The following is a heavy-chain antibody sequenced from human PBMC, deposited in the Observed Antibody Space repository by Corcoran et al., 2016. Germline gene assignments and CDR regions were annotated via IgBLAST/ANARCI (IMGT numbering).Heavy chain of an antibody. CDR2: ISTYNGNT. Sequence: QVQLVQSGAEEKKPGASVKVSCKASGYTFTGYDISWVRQAPGQGLEWVGWISTYNGNTNYVEKLQGRVTMTTDTSTSTAYMELRSLRSDDTAVYYCARGSSSGSYGMDVCGQVSTVTVSS. J-gene: IGHJ6*02. CDR3: ARGSSSGSYGMDV. D-gene: IGHD3-10*01. V-gene: IGHV1-18*01. CDR1: GYTFTGYD.